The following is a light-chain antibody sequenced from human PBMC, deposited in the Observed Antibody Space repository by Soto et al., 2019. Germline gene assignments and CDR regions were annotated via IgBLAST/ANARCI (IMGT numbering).Light chain of an antibody. CDR1: SSDVGGYNY. V-gene: IGLV2-8*01. Sequence: QSVLTQPPSASGSPGQSVTISCTGTSSDVGGYNYVSWYQQHPGKVPKVLISEVSKRPTGVPDRFSGSKSGNTASLTVSGLQADDEADYYCSSFAGTFFVFGTGTKVTV. CDR3: SSFAGTFFV. J-gene: IGLJ1*01. CDR2: EVS.